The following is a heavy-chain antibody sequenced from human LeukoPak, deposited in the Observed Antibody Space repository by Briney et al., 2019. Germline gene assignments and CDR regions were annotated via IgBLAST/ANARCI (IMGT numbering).Heavy chain of an antibody. V-gene: IGHV3-23*01. Sequence: PGGSLRLSCAASGFTFSSYAMSWVRQAPGKGLEWVSAISGSGGSTYYADSVKGRFTISRDNSKNTLYLQMNSLRAEDTAVYYCAKDRPKGYYDSSGSFDYWGQGTLVTVSS. CDR3: AKDRPKGYYDSSGSFDY. CDR1: GFTFSSYA. J-gene: IGHJ4*02. CDR2: ISGSGGST. D-gene: IGHD3-22*01.